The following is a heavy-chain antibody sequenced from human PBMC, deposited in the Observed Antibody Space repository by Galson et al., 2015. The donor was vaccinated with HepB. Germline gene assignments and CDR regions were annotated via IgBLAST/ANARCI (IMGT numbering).Heavy chain of an antibody. CDR3: ARDHGGGYSAYDYFDC. CDR1: GFAFSTFA. D-gene: IGHD5-12*01. V-gene: IGHV3-30-3*01. J-gene: IGHJ4*02. CDR2: ISFDGGSE. Sequence: SLRLSCAASGFAFSTFAMHWVRRAPGKGLEWVALISFDGGSEYYADSVRGRFTISRDDSRSTLYLQMNSLSAEDSAVYYCARDHGGGYSAYDYFDCWGQGTLVTVSS.